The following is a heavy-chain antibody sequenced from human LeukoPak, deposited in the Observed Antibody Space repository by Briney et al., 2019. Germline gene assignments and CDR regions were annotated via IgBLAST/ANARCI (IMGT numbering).Heavy chain of an antibody. J-gene: IGHJ4*02. D-gene: IGHD5-24*01. CDR2: ISWNSGSI. V-gene: IGHV3-9*03. Sequence: GRSLRLSCAASGFTFDDYAMHWVRQAPGKGLEWVSGISWNSGSIGYADSVKGRFTISRDNAKNSLYLQMNGLRAEDMALYYCAKGRDGYNPSLIDYWGQGTLVTVSS. CDR1: GFTFDDYA. CDR3: AKGRDGYNPSLIDY.